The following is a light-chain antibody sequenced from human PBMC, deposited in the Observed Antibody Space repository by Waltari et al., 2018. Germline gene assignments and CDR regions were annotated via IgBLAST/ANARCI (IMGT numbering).Light chain of an antibody. CDR3: QKYDRLPAT. CDR2: DTS. J-gene: IGKJ1*01. Sequence: EIVFTQSPGTLSLSPGETATLSCRASQTVGKALTWYQQKPGQAPRLLMYDTSRRAPGIPDRFSGNVFGTDFSLTISRLEPEDFAVYYCQKYDRLPATFGQGTKVEIK. CDR1: QTVGKA. V-gene: IGKV3-20*01.